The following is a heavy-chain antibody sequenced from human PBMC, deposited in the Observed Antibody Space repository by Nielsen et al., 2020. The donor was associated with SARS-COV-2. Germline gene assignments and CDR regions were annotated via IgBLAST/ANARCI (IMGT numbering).Heavy chain of an antibody. D-gene: IGHD6-19*01. CDR2: IKQDGSER. CDR1: GFIFSTYW. V-gene: IGHV3-7*01. J-gene: IGHJ3*02. CDR3: ARESVTGTDAFDI. Sequence: GGSLRLSCAASGFIFSTYWMSWVRQAPGKGLEWVANIKQDGSERYYADSVKGRFTISRDNAENSLSLQMNSLRAEDTAVYYCARESVTGTDAFDIWGQGTVVTVSS.